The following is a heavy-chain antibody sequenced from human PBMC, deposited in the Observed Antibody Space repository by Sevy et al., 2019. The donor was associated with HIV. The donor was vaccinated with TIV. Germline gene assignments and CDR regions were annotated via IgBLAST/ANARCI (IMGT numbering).Heavy chain of an antibody. CDR3: AREGVWELLAKPLYYFDY. Sequence: GGSLRLSCAASGFTFSSYAMHWVRQAPGKGLEWVAVISYDGSNKYYADSVKGRFTISRDNSKNTLYLQMNSLRAKDTAVYYCAREGVWELLAKPLYYFDYWGQGTLVTVSS. D-gene: IGHD1-26*01. CDR2: ISYDGSNK. CDR1: GFTFSSYA. V-gene: IGHV3-30-3*01. J-gene: IGHJ4*02.